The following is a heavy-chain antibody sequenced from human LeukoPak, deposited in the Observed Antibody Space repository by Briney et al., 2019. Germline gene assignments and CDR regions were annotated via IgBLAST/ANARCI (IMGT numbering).Heavy chain of an antibody. D-gene: IGHD6-19*01. J-gene: IGHJ4*02. CDR3: AREMQQWLALGDY. CDR1: GYNFTSYT. V-gene: IGHV1-18*01. CDR2: ISAYNGNT. Sequence: GASVKVSCKASGYNFTSYTISWVRQAPGQGLEWVGWISAYNGNTNHGQKLQGRVTMTRDTSTSTVYMELSSLTSEDTAVYYCAREMQQWLALGDYWGQGTLVTVSS.